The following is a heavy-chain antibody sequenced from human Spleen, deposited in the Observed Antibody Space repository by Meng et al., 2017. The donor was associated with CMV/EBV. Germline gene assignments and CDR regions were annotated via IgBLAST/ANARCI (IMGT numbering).Heavy chain of an antibody. CDR1: GDSVSSNSAA. Sequence: SQTLSLTCAISGDSVSSNSAAWNWIRQSPSRGLEWLGRTYYRSKWYNDYAVSVKSRITINPDTSKNQFSLQLNSVTPEDTAVYYCARAGDIVVVPAAIYGPPYGMDVWGQGTTVTVSS. CDR3: ARAGDIVVVPAAIYGPPYGMDV. J-gene: IGHJ6*02. D-gene: IGHD2-2*01. V-gene: IGHV6-1*01. CDR2: TYYRSKWYN.